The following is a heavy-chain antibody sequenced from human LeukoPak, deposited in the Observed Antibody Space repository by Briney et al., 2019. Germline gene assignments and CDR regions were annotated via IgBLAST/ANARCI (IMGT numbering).Heavy chain of an antibody. CDR2: INPSGGST. CDR1: GGTFSSYA. J-gene: IGHJ5*02. CDR3: ARDQGARLHNWFDP. D-gene: IGHD6-6*01. Sequence: ASVKVSCKASGGTFSSYAISWVRQAPGQGLEWMGIINPSGGSTSYAQKFQGRVTMTRDMSTSTVYMELSSLRSEDTAVYYCARDQGARLHNWFDPWGQGTLVTVSS. V-gene: IGHV1-46*01.